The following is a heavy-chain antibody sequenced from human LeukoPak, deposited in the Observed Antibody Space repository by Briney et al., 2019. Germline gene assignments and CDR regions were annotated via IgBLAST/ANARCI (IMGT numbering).Heavy chain of an antibody. CDR1: GFTFDDYA. V-gene: IGHV3-43D*03. CDR2: ISWDGGST. D-gene: IGHD5-18*01. J-gene: IGHJ4*02. CDR3: AKGGVDTAMAPGIYYFDY. Sequence: GGSLRLSCAASGFTFDDYAMHWVRQAPGKGLEWVSLISWDGGSTYYADSVKGRFTISRDNSKNSLYLQMNSLRAEDTALYYCAKGGVDTAMAPGIYYFDYWGQGTLVTVSS.